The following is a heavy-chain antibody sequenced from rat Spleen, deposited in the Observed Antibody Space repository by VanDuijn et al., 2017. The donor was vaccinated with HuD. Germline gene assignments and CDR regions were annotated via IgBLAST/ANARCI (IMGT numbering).Heavy chain of an antibody. V-gene: IGHV5-25*01. CDR1: GFTFTNYY. J-gene: IGHJ4*01. CDR3: ARKGTYYGYNYYVMDA. CDR2: ISTGGGNT. Sequence: EVQLVESGGGLVQPGGSMRLSCAVSGFTFTNYYMAWVRQAPTKGLEWVASISTGGGNTYYRDSVKGRFTISRDNARSTLYLQMDSLRSEDTATYYCARKGTYYGYNYYVMDAWGQGASVTVSS. D-gene: IGHD1-9*01.